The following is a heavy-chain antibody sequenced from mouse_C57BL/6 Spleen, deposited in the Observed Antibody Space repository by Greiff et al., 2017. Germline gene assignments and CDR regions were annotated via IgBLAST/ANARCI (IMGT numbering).Heavy chain of an antibody. CDR3: ARMDY. CDR2: IDPSDSYT. CDR1: GYTFTSYW. V-gene: IGHV1-69*01. Sequence: QVQLQQPGAELVMPGASVKLSCKASGYTFTSYWMHWVKQRPGQGLEWIGEIDPSDSYTNYNQKFKGKSTLTVDKSSSTAYMQLSSLTSVDSAVYYCARMDYWGQGTSVTVSS. J-gene: IGHJ4*01.